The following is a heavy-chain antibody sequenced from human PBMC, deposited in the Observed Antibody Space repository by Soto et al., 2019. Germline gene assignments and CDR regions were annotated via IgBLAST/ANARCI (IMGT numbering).Heavy chain of an antibody. CDR3: ARDPAAAGTFDY. V-gene: IGHV4-4*02. CDR1: SGSVNSSNW. Sequence: QVQLRESGPGLVKPSGTLFLTCAVSSGSVNSSNWWSWVRQPPGKGREWIGEIYHGGSANYNPSLRSRVTMSVDKSKNQVFLQLSSVTAAETAVYYCARDPAAAGTFDYWGQGTLVTVSS. D-gene: IGHD6-13*01. CDR2: IYHGGSA. J-gene: IGHJ4*02.